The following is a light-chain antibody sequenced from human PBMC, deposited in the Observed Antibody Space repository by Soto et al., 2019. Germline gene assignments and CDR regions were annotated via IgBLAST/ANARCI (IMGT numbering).Light chain of an antibody. J-gene: IGKJ1*01. CDR2: GAL. V-gene: IGKV1-39*01. CDR1: QSISTY. Sequence: DIPMTQSPSSLSASVGDRVTITCRASQSISTYLNWYLQKPGTAPKLLIYGALSLQGGVPSRFSGSGSGTDFTLTISSLQPEDFATYYCQQSYSTPETFGQGTKVEIK. CDR3: QQSYSTPET.